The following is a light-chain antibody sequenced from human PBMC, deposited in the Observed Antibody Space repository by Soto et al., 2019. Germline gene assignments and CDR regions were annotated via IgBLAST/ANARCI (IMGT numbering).Light chain of an antibody. V-gene: IGKV1-39*01. CDR2: GAS. J-gene: IGKJ5*01. CDR1: QSISTS. CDR3: QQNYSIPIT. Sequence: DIQMTQSPSSLSASVGDRFTITFRSSQSISTSLNWYHQKPGKAPDLLIYGASSLQSGVTSRFTGSGSGTDFTLTITDLQPEDFATYYCQQNYSIPITFGQGTRLEIK.